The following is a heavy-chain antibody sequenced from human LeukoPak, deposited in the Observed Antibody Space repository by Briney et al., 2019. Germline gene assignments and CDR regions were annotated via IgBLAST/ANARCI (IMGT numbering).Heavy chain of an antibody. CDR3: ARDGYCSGARCITYGMDV. CDR1: GGSIGDYY. CDR2: FYYSRNT. D-gene: IGHD2-15*01. Sequence: SETLSLTCTVSGGSIGDYYWSWIREPPGKGLEWIGYFYYSRNTNYNPSLKSRVTISIDTSKNQFSLRLRSVTAADTAVYYCARDGYCSGARCITYGMDVWGQGTTVTVSS. J-gene: IGHJ6*02. V-gene: IGHV4-59*01.